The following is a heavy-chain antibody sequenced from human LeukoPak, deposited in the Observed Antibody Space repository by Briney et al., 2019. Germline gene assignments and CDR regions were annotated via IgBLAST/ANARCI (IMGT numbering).Heavy chain of an antibody. CDR2: INYYGTTT. CDR1: GFNFSSYW. J-gene: IGHJ4*02. CDR3: GRGRPRGYSGYVIDY. Sequence: GGSLRLSCAASGFNFSSYWMHCVRQSPGKGLVWLSRINYYGTTTIYADSVKGRFTISRDNAKNTLYLQMNSLRAEDTAAFYCGRGRPRGYSGYVIDYWGQGTPITVS. D-gene: IGHD5-12*01. V-gene: IGHV3-74*01.